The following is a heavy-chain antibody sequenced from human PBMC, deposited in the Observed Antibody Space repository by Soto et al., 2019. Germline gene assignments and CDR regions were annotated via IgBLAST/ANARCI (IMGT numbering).Heavy chain of an antibody. CDR2: IWADGSSK. Sequence: GGSLRLSCAASGFTFSTFGMDWVRQAPGKGLEWVGVIWADGSSKYYADSVKGRFTISRDNSRNTLFLQMNSLRAEDTAVYYCARDYYKYYDSSGYYRSPAYWGQGTLVTVS. CDR1: GFTFSTFG. CDR3: ARDYYKYYDSSGYYRSPAY. D-gene: IGHD3-22*01. V-gene: IGHV3-33*01. J-gene: IGHJ4*02.